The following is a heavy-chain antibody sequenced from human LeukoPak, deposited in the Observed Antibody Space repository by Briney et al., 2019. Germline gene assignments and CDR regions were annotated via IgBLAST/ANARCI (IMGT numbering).Heavy chain of an antibody. V-gene: IGHV1-2*02. CDR2: INPNSGGT. CDR3: AFGIQLWLRGARGAFDI. J-gene: IGHJ3*02. D-gene: IGHD5-18*01. Sequence: ASVKVSCKASGYTFTGYYMHWVRQAPGQGLEWMGWINPNSGGTNYAQQFQGRVTMTRDTSISTAYMELSRLRSDDTAVYYCAFGIQLWLRGARGAFDIWGKGTRVPLSS. CDR1: GYTFTGYY.